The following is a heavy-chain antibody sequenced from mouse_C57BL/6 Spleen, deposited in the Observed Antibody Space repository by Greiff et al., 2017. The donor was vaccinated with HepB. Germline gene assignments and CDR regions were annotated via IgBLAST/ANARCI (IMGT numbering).Heavy chain of an antibody. Sequence: QVQLQQPGAELVKPGASVKMSCKASGYTFTSYWITWVKQRPGQGLEWIGDIYPGSGSTNYNEKFKSKATLTVATSSRTAYMQLSSLTSEDSAVYYCARRDHYYGSSYNYAMDYWGQGTSVTVAS. CDR2: IYPGSGST. V-gene: IGHV1-55*01. J-gene: IGHJ4*01. CDR3: ARRDHYYGSSYNYAMDY. D-gene: IGHD1-1*01. CDR1: GYTFTSYW.